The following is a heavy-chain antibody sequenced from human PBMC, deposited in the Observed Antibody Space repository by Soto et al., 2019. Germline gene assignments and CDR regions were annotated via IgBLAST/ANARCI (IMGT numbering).Heavy chain of an antibody. CDR3: TPEGTGFDY. Sequence: EVQLVESGGGLVQPGGSLKLSCAVSGFTFSGSAMHWVRQASGKGLEWVGRIRSKANSYATAYAPSVKGRFTVSRDDSRNTTYLQLNSLKSEDTAVYYCTPEGTGFDYWGQGTLVTVSS. CDR1: GFTFSGSA. J-gene: IGHJ4*02. CDR2: IRSKANSYAT. D-gene: IGHD1-1*01. V-gene: IGHV3-73*02.